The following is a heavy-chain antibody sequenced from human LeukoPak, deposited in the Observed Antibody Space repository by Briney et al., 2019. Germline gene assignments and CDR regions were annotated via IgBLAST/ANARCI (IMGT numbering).Heavy chain of an antibody. Sequence: PGGSLRLSCAASGFTFSSYGMHWVRQAPGKGLEWVAVISYDGSNKYYADSVKGRFTISRDNSKNTLYLQMNSLRAEDTAVYYCAKGRRVGATFFNYFDYWGQGTLVTVSS. CDR3: AKGRRVGATFFNYFDY. D-gene: IGHD1-26*01. CDR2: ISYDGSNK. J-gene: IGHJ4*02. V-gene: IGHV3-30*18. CDR1: GFTFSSYG.